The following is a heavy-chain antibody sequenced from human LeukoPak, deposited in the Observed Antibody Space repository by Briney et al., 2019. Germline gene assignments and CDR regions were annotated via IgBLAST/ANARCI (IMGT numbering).Heavy chain of an antibody. CDR3: ARDHYDYVWGSYSYYYYYMDV. CDR1: GGSISSGSYY. Sequence: PSETLSLTCTVSGGSISSGSYYWSWIRQPAGKGLEWIGRIYTSGSTNYNPSLKSRVTISADTSKNQFSLKLSSVTAADTAVYYCARDHYDYVWGSYSYYYYYMDVWGKGTTVTVSS. D-gene: IGHD3-16*01. CDR2: IYTSGST. J-gene: IGHJ6*03. V-gene: IGHV4-61*02.